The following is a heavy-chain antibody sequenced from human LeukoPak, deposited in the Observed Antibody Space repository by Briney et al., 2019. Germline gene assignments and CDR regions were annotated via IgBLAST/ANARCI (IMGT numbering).Heavy chain of an antibody. J-gene: IGHJ4*02. V-gene: IGHV3-30*02. CDR1: GFTFSSYG. CDR2: IRYDGSNK. D-gene: IGHD6-19*01. CDR3: ARESGGRDGSGWQYATDY. Sequence: PGGSLRLSCAASGFTFSSYGMHWVRQAPGKGLEWVAFIRYDGSNKYYADSVKGRFTISRDNAKNSLYLQMNSLRAEDTAVYYCARESGGRDGSGWQYATDYWGQGTLVTVSS.